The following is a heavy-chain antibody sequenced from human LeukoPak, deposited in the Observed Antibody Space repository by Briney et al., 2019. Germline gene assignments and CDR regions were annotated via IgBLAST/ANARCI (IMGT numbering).Heavy chain of an antibody. V-gene: IGHV3-64D*09. CDR3: VRGYSFGPYGMDV. J-gene: IGHJ6*02. D-gene: IGHD2-15*01. CDR1: GFPFSSYA. CDR2: ISDSGGST. Sequence: GGSLRLSCSASGFPFSSYAMHWVRQAPGKGLEYVSAISDSGGSTYYADSVKGRFTISRDNSKNTLYLKMSSLRAEDTAVYFCVRGYSFGPYGMDVWGQGTTVTVSS.